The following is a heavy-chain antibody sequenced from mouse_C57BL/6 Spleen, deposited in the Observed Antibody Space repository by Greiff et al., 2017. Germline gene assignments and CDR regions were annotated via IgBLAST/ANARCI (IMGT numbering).Heavy chain of an antibody. Sequence: EVKVEESGGGLVQPGGSMKLSCAASGFTFSNYWMNWVRQSPEKGLEWVAQIRMKSDNYATHYAESMIGRFTNSRDDSKSSVYLQMDNLSADDTEIYYCTSYCYFDVWGTRTTVTVSS. CDR1: GFTFSNYW. CDR3: TSYCYFDV. CDR2: IRMKSDNYAT. V-gene: IGHV6-3*01. J-gene: IGHJ1*03.